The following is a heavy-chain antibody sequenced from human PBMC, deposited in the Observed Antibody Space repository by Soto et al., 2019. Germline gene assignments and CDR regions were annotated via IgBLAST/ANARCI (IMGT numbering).Heavy chain of an antibody. CDR3: ARVIPGAGAWFHP. V-gene: IGHV1-18*01. J-gene: IGHJ5*02. CDR2: ISPYTDDP. Sequence: QGQLVQSGAEVKKPGASVKVSCSASGNTFTNFGVTWVRQAPGQGLEWMGWISPYTDDPSYPQKFQGRVTMTVYTSTSTAYLDLRSLRSDDTAVYYCARVIPGAGAWFHPWGQGTLVTVSS. CDR1: GNTFTNFG. D-gene: IGHD2-2*01.